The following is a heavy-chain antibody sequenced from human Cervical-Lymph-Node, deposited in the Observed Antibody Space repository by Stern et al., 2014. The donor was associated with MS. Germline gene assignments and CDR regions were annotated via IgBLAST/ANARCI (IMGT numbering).Heavy chain of an antibody. V-gene: IGHV3-33*01. CDR3: AREGSSSWIRHPHCYYYGMDV. CDR2: IWSDGRNI. CDR1: GFTFSDYG. D-gene: IGHD6-13*01. Sequence: QVQLVQSGGGVVQPGRSLRLSCAASGFTFSDYGMHWVRQAPGKGLEWVGVIWSDGRNIYYAVSVKGLFTITRDSSKTTLYLQMNSLRVEDTAVYYCAREGSSSWIRHPHCYYYGMDVWGQGTTVTVSS. J-gene: IGHJ6*02.